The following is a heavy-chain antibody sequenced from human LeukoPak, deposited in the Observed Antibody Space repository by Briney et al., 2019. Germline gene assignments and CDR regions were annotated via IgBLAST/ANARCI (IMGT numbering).Heavy chain of an antibody. CDR2: IYSSGST. J-gene: IGHJ4*02. CDR1: GGSMNNYY. D-gene: IGHD2/OR15-2a*01. Sequence: SETLSLTCTVSGGSMNNYYWNWIRQPAGKGLEWIGHIYSSGSTNYSPSLKSRVTMSIDTSKNQFFLKLSSVTAADTAVYYCARRIDYWGQGTLVTVSS. CDR3: ARRIDY. V-gene: IGHV4-4*07.